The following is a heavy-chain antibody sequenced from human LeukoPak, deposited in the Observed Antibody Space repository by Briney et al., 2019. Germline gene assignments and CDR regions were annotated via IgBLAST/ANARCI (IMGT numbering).Heavy chain of an antibody. CDR3: ARVMFPGSSGVVIKNMDI. Sequence: GASVKVSCKASGYTFTSYYMHWVRQAPGQGLEWMGIINPSGGSTSYAQKFQGRVTMTTDTSTSTAYMELRSLRSDDTAVYYCARVMFPGSSGVVIKNMDIWGKGTTVTVSS. D-gene: IGHD3-3*01. V-gene: IGHV1-46*01. J-gene: IGHJ6*03. CDR2: INPSGGST. CDR1: GYTFTSYY.